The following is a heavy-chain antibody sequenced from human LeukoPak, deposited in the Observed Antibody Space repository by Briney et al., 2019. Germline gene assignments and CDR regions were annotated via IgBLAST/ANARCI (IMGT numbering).Heavy chain of an antibody. CDR3: AKGKINHDGAVEI. CDR1: GFSFPSYA. V-gene: IGHV3-23*01. J-gene: IGHJ3*02. Sequence: GGSLRLSCAASGFSFPSYAMSWVRQAPRRGLEWVSLITAGGVITHYADSVKGRFTISRDNSKNTLYLQMNSVRAEDTAVYYCAKGKINHDGAVEIWGQGTTVTVSS. CDR2: ITAGGVIT. D-gene: IGHD1-14*01.